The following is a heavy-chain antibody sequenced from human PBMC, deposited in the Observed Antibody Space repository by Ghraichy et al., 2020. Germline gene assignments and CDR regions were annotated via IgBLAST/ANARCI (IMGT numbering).Heavy chain of an antibody. D-gene: IGHD2/OR15-2a*01. CDR2: INQDGSEK. CDR1: GFTFSSHW. CDR3: ARGTNSALDI. V-gene: IGHV3-7*03. J-gene: IGHJ3*02. Sequence: LSLTCAASGFTFSSHWMYWVRQGPGKRLEWVARINQDGSEKYYVDSVKGRFSISRDNAKNSVYLEMNSLRVEDTAVYYCARGTNSALDIWGQGTMVTIS.